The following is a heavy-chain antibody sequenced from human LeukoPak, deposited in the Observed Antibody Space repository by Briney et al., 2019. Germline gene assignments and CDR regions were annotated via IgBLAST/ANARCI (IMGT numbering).Heavy chain of an antibody. Sequence: GGSLRLSCAASGFPFSAYWMNWVRQAPGKGLEWVASINQVGSEKYYLDSVKGRFTISRDNAKNSLYLQMNSLRAEDTAVYYCTRDGVGAGLSFEYWGQGTLVTVSS. CDR2: INQVGSEK. J-gene: IGHJ4*02. CDR3: TRDGVGAGLSFEY. D-gene: IGHD6-13*01. CDR1: GFPFSAYW. V-gene: IGHV3-7*03.